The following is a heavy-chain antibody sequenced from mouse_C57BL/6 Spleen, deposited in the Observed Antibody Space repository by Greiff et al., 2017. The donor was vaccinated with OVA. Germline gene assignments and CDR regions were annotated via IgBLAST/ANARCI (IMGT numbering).Heavy chain of an antibody. CDR1: GFTFSDYG. CDR2: ISSGSSTI. V-gene: IGHV5-17*01. CDR3: ARNYGVGAMDY. J-gene: IGHJ4*01. Sequence: EVKLVESGGGLVKPGGSLKLSCAASGFTFSDYGMHWVRQAPEKGLEWVAYISSGSSTIYYADTVKGRFTISRDNAKNTLFLQMTSLRSEDTAMYYCARNYGVGAMDYWGQGTSVTVSS. D-gene: IGHD1-1*01.